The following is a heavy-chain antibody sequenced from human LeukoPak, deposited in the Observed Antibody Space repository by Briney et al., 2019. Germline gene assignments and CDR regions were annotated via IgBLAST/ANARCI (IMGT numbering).Heavy chain of an antibody. V-gene: IGHV4-59*01. CDR2: IYYSGST. J-gene: IGHJ5*02. D-gene: IGHD3-10*01. CDR3: ARGRVRRDYYGSGSYPRTWFDP. Sequence: SETLSLTCTVSGGSISSYYWSWIRQPPGKGLEWIGYIYYSGSTNYNPSPKSRGTISVDTSKNQFSLTLSSVNAADTAVYYCARGRVRRDYYGSGSYPRTWFDPWGQGTLVTVSS. CDR1: GGSISSYY.